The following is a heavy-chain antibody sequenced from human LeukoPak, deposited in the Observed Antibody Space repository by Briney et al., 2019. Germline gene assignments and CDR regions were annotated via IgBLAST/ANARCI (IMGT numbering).Heavy chain of an antibody. V-gene: IGHV1-69*06. J-gene: IGHJ3*02. CDR2: IIPIFGTA. Sequence: TSVKLSCKASGGTFSSYAISWVRQAPGQGLEWKGGIIPIFGTANYDQKFQGRGTITADKSTSTASVELSSMRSEDKAVYYCARALTYSSSWALDAFDIWGQGTMVTVSS. CDR1: GGTFSSYA. CDR3: ARALTYSSSWALDAFDI. D-gene: IGHD6-13*01.